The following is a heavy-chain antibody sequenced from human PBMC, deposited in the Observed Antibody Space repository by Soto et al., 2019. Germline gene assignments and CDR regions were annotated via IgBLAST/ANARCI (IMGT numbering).Heavy chain of an antibody. CDR3: ARDKITGLFDY. D-gene: IGHD2-8*02. CDR1: GGSLSSYY. CDR2: INYSGST. V-gene: IGHV4-59*12. J-gene: IGHJ4*02. Sequence: SETLSLTCVVSGGSLSSYYWSWIRQPPGKGLEWIGDINYSGSTNYNPSLKSRVTISVDTSKNQFSLKLTSVTAADTAVYYCARDKITGLFDYWGQGTLVTVSS.